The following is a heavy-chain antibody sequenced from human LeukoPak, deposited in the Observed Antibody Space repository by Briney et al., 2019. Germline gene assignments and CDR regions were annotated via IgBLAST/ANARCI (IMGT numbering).Heavy chain of an antibody. CDR1: GFTFSSYA. D-gene: IGHD3-10*01. Sequence: PGGSLRLSCAASGFTFSSYAMHWVRQAPGKGLEWVAVISYDGSNKYYADSVKGRFTISRDNSKNTLYLQMNSLRAEDTALYYCAKGRDPFGELWWPLFDYWGQGTLVTVSS. CDR2: ISYDGSNK. V-gene: IGHV3-30*04. J-gene: IGHJ4*02. CDR3: AKGRDPFGELWWPLFDY.